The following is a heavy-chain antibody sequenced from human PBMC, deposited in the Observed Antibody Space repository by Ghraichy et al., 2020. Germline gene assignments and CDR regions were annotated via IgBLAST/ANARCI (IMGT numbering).Heavy chain of an antibody. CDR2: IKSKTDGGTT. V-gene: IGHV3-15*01. CDR3: TRRGGSSRGDAFDI. J-gene: IGHJ3*02. Sequence: GGSLRLSCAASGFTFSNAWMSWVRQAPGKGLEWVGRIKSKTDGGTTDYAAPVKGRFTISRDDSKNTLYLQMSSLKTEDTAVYYCTRRGGSSRGDAFDIWGQGTMVTVSS. D-gene: IGHD1-26*01. CDR1: GFTFSNAW.